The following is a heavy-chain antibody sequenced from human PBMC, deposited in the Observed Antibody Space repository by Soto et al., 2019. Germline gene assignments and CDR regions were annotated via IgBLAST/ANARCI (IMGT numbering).Heavy chain of an antibody. V-gene: IGHV3-30*18. Sequence: GGSLRLSCAASGFTFSSYGMHWVRQAPGKGLEWVAVISYDGSNKYYADSVKGRFTISRDNSKNTLYLQMNSLRAEDTAVYYCAKGDGPKYSSGWFDYWGQGTLVTVSS. CDR3: AKGDGPKYSSGWFDY. D-gene: IGHD6-19*01. J-gene: IGHJ4*02. CDR2: ISYDGSNK. CDR1: GFTFSSYG.